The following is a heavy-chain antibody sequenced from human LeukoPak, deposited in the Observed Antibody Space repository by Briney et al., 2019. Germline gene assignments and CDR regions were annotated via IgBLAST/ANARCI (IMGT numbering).Heavy chain of an antibody. J-gene: IGHJ4*02. CDR1: GFTFSYYY. CDR3: ARVFYGSGSRYFDY. Sequence: GGSLRLSCAASGFTFSYYYMSWIRQAPGRGLEWVSYISSSGSTIYYADSVKGRFTISRDNAKNSLYLQMNSLRAEDTAVYYCARVFYGSGSRYFDYWGQGTLVTVSS. V-gene: IGHV3-11*01. CDR2: ISSSGSTI. D-gene: IGHD3-10*01.